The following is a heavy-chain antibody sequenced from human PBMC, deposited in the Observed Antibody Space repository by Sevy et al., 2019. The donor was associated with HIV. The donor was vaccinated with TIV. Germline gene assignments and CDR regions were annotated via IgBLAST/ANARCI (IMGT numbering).Heavy chain of an antibody. V-gene: IGHV3-48*01. CDR1: GFTFSSYS. CDR3: ARGHRWYYFDY. CDR2: ISSSRYTI. Sequence: GGSLRLSCAASGFTFSSYSMNWVRQAPGKGLEWVSYISSSRYTIYYADSVTGRFTISRDNVKNSLYLQMNSLRAEDTAVYYCARGHRWYYFDYWGQGTLVTVSS. J-gene: IGHJ4*02. D-gene: IGHD2-15*01.